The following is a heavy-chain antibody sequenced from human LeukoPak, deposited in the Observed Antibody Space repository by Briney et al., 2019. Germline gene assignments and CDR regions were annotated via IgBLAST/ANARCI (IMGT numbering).Heavy chain of an antibody. V-gene: IGHV3-74*01. CDR2: INDDETST. CDR1: GFSFSSSW. D-gene: IGHD3-10*01. Sequence: GGSLRLSCAASGFSFSSSWMHWVRQVPGKGLEWVSRINDDETSTTYAESVKGRFTISRDNAKNTLFLQMNSLRAEDTAVYYCASNVRFGGDHWGQGTLVTVSS. CDR3: ASNVRFGGDH. J-gene: IGHJ4*02.